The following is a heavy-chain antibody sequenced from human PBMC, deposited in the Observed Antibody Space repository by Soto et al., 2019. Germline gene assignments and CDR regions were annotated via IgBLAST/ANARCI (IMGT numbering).Heavy chain of an antibody. CDR3: AIYYDTSNRPYFHH. Sequence: SETLSLSCGDSGGSISSTTYYWARIRQPPGKGLEWVATIYYSGATYYNPSLKSRLTISVDTSKNQFSLRLSSVTAADTAMYYCAIYYDTSNRPYFHHWGQGTRVTVSS. V-gene: IGHV4-39*01. CDR2: IYYSGAT. J-gene: IGHJ1*01. D-gene: IGHD3-22*01. CDR1: GGSISSTTYY.